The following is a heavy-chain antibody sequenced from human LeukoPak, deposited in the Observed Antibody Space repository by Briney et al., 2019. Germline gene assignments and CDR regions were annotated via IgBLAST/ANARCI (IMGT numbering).Heavy chain of an antibody. CDR3: ARDHRGSGTEFDF. CDR1: GFSFSRNA. J-gene: IGHJ4*02. CDR2: ISYDGSNE. D-gene: IGHD3-10*01. V-gene: IGHV3-30*14. Sequence: TGGSLRPSRAASGFSFSRNAMHWVRQAPGKGLEWAAGISYDGSNEYYADSVKGRFTISRDNSKNTLYLQMNGLRAEDTAVYYCARDHRGSGTEFDFWGQGTLVTVSS.